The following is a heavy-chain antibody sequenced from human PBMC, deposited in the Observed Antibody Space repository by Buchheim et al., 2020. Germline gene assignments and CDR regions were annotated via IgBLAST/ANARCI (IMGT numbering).Heavy chain of an antibody. CDR3: ARGMWIQLWRYYYYYGMDV. D-gene: IGHD5-18*01. J-gene: IGHJ6*02. V-gene: IGHV4-4*02. CDR1: GGSISSSNW. Sequence: QVQLQESGPGLVKPSGTLSLTCAVSGGSISSSNWWSWVRQPPGKGLEWIGEIYHSGSTNYNTSLKSRVTIPVDNSTNQFSLKLSSVTAADTAVYYCARGMWIQLWRYYYYYGMDVWGEGTT. CDR2: IYHSGST.